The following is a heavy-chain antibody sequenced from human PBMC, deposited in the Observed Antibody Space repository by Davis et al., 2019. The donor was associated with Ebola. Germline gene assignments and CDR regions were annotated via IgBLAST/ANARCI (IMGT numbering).Heavy chain of an antibody. J-gene: IGHJ6*02. V-gene: IGHV3-30-3*01. Sequence: GESLKISCAASGFTFSGSAMHWVRQAPGKGLEWVAVISYDGSNKYYADSVKGRFTISRDNSKNTLYLQMNSLRAEDTAVYYCARHYGAYYYGSGSSLDVWGQGTTVTVSS. CDR1: GFTFSGSA. D-gene: IGHD3-10*01. CDR3: ARHYGAYYYGSGSSLDV. CDR2: ISYDGSNK.